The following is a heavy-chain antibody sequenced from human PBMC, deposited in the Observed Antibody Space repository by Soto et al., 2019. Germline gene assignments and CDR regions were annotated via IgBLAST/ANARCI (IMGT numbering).Heavy chain of an antibody. CDR1: GYTFTSYA. Sequence: GASVKVSCKASGYTFTSYAMHWVRQAPGQRLEWMGWINAGNGNTKYSQKFQGRVTITADESTRTVYMELSSLKSQDTALYYCARDSGAKLSSSWGQGTLVTVSS. V-gene: IGHV1-3*01. CDR3: ARDSGAKLSSS. D-gene: IGHD6-13*01. J-gene: IGHJ4*02. CDR2: INAGNGNT.